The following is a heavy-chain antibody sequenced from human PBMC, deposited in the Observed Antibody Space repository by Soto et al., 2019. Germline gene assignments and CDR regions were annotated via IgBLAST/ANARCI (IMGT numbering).Heavy chain of an antibody. V-gene: IGHV3-9*01. J-gene: IGHJ3*02. CDR1: GFTFDDYA. Sequence: EVQLVESGGGLVQPGRSLRLSCAASGFTFDDYAMHWVRQAPGKGLEWVSGISWNSGSIGYADSVKGRFTISRDNAKNSLSLHMNSLRAEDKALYYCAKDLEQWMVRGAFDIWGQGTMVTVSS. CDR2: ISWNSGSI. CDR3: AKDLEQWMVRGAFDI. D-gene: IGHD6-19*01.